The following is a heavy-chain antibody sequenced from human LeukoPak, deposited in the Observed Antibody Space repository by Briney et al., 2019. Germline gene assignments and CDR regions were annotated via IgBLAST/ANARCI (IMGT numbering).Heavy chain of an antibody. V-gene: IGHV3-48*03. Sequence: GGSLRLSCAASGFTFSSYEMNWVRQAPGKGLEWVSYISSSGSTIYYADSVKGRFTISRDNDKNSLYLQMNSLRAEDTAVYYCASRQAPYCSSTSCYWSYYYGMDVWGQGTTVTVSS. CDR1: GFTFSSYE. CDR3: ASRQAPYCSSTSCYWSYYYGMDV. CDR2: ISSSGSTI. J-gene: IGHJ6*02. D-gene: IGHD2-2*01.